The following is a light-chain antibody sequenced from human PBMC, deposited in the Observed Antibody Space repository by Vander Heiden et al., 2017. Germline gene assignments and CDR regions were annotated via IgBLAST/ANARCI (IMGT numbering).Light chain of an antibody. CDR2: SNN. CDR1: SSNIGSTT. CDR3: AAWDDSLNGYWV. V-gene: IGLV1-44*01. Sequence: HSVLTQPPSASGTPGQRVTISCSCSSSNIGSTTVNWYQQLPGTAPKLLIYSNNQRPSGVPDRFSGSKSGTSASLAISGLQSEDEADDYCAAWDDSLNGYWVFGGGTKRTVL. J-gene: IGLJ3*02.